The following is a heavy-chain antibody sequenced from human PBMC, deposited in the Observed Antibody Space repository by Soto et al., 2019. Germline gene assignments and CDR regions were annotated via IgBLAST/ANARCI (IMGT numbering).Heavy chain of an antibody. CDR1: GYTFTSYY. V-gene: IGHV1-46*01. J-gene: IGHJ4*02. CDR2: INPSGGST. Sequence: ASVKVSCKASGYTFTSYYMHWVRQAPGQGLEWMGIINPSGGSTSYAQKFQGRVTMTRDTSTSTVYMELSSLRSEDTAVYYCASITDYYDSSGYHDYWGQGTLVTVYS. CDR3: ASITDYYDSSGYHDY. D-gene: IGHD3-22*01.